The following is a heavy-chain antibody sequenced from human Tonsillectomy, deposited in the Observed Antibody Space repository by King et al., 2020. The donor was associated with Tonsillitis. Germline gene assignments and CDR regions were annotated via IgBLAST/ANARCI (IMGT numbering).Heavy chain of an antibody. V-gene: IGHV3-30-3*01. CDR2: ISFDGSNK. CDR1: GFIFRIYS. J-gene: IGHJ4*02. Sequence: VQLVESGGGVVQPGRSLRLSCAASGFIFRIYSMHWVRQAPGKGLEWVALISFDGSNKYYADSVKGRFTISRDNSKNTLYLQMNSLRAEDTSIYYCAREIRGEWELGKFDSWGQGTLVTVSS. D-gene: IGHD1-26*01. CDR3: AREIRGEWELGKFDS.